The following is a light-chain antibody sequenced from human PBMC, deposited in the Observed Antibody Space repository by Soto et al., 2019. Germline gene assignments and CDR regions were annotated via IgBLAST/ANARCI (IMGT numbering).Light chain of an antibody. Sequence: DIQMTQSPSSLSASVGDRVTITCRARQTISNYLNWYQQKPGKAPNLLIYGASSLQSGVPARFSGSGSGTDFTLNNSSLQPEDFATYYCQQTYSAAWTFGQGTKVEIK. J-gene: IGKJ1*01. CDR2: GAS. CDR3: QQTYSAAWT. V-gene: IGKV1-39*01. CDR1: QTISNY.